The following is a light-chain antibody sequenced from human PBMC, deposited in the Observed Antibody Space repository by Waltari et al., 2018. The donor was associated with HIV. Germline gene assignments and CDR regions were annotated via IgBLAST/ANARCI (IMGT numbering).Light chain of an antibody. CDR2: DAS. Sequence: IVLTQSPATLSLSPGESATLSCRASQSVSSYLAWYQQKPGQAPRLLIYDASNRATGIPARFSGSGSGTDFTLTISSLEPEDFAVYYCQQRSNWPPFGQGTKLEIK. CDR3: QQRSNWPP. CDR1: QSVSSY. V-gene: IGKV3-11*01. J-gene: IGKJ2*01.